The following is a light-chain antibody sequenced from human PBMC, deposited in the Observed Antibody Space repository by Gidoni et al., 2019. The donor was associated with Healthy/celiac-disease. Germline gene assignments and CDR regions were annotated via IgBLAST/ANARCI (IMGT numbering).Light chain of an antibody. Sequence: EIVLTQSPGTLSLSPGERATLSCRASQSVSSSYLAWSQQKPGQAPRLLIYGASSRATGIPDRFSGSGSGTDFTLTISRLEPEDFAVYYCQQYGSSFGPGTKVDIK. V-gene: IGKV3-20*01. CDR2: GAS. J-gene: IGKJ3*01. CDR3: QQYGSS. CDR1: QSVSSSY.